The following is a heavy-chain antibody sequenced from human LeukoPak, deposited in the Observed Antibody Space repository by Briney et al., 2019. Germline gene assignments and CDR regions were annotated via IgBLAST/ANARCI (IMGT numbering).Heavy chain of an antibody. D-gene: IGHD3-10*01. Sequence: GGSLRLSCAASGFTFSSYAMHWVRQVPGKGLEWVAVISYDGSNKYYADSVKGRFTISRDNSKNTLYLQMNSLRAEDTAVYYCARVWFGELLVDWGQGTLVTVSS. J-gene: IGHJ4*02. CDR2: ISYDGSNK. CDR3: ARVWFGELLVD. CDR1: GFTFSSYA. V-gene: IGHV3-30-3*01.